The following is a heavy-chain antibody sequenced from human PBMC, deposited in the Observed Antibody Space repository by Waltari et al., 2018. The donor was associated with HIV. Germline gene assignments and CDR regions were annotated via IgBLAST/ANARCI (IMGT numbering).Heavy chain of an antibody. J-gene: IGHJ6*02. CDR1: GFTFSPHA. CDR2: RSSDRRS. D-gene: IGHD2-21*02. CDR3: ARGYCGIDCYLGMDV. V-gene: IGHV3-30*01. Sequence: QVQLVESGGAVVQHGRAMKFSCEYPGFTFSPHALNWVRQAPGKGLEWVAYRSSDRRSQYADSVRGRFTIARDDSKNTLYLQMNSLKPEDTAIYSCARGYCGIDCYLGMDVWGQGTTVSVSS.